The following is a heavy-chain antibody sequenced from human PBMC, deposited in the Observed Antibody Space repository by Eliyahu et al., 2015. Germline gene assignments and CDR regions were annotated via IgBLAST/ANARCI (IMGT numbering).Heavy chain of an antibody. V-gene: IGHV1-2*02. J-gene: IGHJ5*02. D-gene: IGHD2-8*02. CDR2: MXPNSGGT. Sequence: QVLLVQSGAEVENPGASVKISCQASGYTFTDYHMHWARQAPGPGLGWMGWMXPNSGGTHYGQTFQGRVSMTRDTAINTAYLELNRLRSDDTAVYYCARERSQCTGGTCHRRTFDPWGQGTLVTVSS. CDR3: ARERSQCTGGTCHRRTFDP. CDR1: GYTFTDYH.